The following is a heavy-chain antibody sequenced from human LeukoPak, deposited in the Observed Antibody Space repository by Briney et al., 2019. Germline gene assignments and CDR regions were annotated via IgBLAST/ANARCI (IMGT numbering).Heavy chain of an antibody. CDR2: INHSGCT. V-gene: IGHV4-34*01. CDR1: GGSFSGYY. CDR3: ARGQGTVTTH. J-gene: IGHJ4*02. D-gene: IGHD4-17*01. Sequence: PSETLSLTCAVYGGSFSGYYWSWIRQPPGKGLEWIGEINHSGCTNYNPSLKSRVTISVDTSKNQFSLKLSSVTAADTAVYYCARGQGTVTTHWGQGTLVTVSS.